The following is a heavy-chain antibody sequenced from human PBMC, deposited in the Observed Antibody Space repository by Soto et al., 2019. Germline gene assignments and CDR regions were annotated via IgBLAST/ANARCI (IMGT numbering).Heavy chain of an antibody. CDR3: ARDTSPVVPAAIPYYYYGMDV. V-gene: IGHV3-11*06. CDR2: ISSSSSYT. D-gene: IGHD2-2*01. CDR1: GFTFSDYY. Sequence: GGSLRLSCAASGFTFSDYYMSWIRQAPGKGLEWVSYISSSSSYTNYADSVKGRFTISRDNAKNSLYLQMNSLRAEDTAVYYCARDTSPVVPAAIPYYYYGMDVWGQGTTVTVSS. J-gene: IGHJ6*02.